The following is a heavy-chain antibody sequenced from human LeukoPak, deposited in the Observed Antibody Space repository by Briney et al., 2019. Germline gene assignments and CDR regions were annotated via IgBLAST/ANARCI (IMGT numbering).Heavy chain of an antibody. CDR2: INPNSGGT. J-gene: IGHJ4*02. D-gene: IGHD4-23*01. V-gene: IGHV1-2*02. CDR3: ARGNTVVTPFDY. CDR1: GYTFTGYY. Sequence: ASVKVSCKASGYTFTGYYMHWLRQPPGKGLEWMGWINPNSGGTNYAQKFQGRVTMTRDTSISTAYMELSRLRSDDTAVYYCARGNTVVTPFDYWGQGTLVTVSS.